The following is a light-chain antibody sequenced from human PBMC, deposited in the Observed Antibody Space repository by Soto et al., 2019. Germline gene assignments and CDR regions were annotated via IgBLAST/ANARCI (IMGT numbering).Light chain of an antibody. V-gene: IGKV3-15*01. CDR3: QHDNNWPWT. CDR1: QSVSSN. Sequence: EIVMTQSPATLSVSPGERATLSCRASQSVSSNLAWYQQKPGQAPRLLIYGASTRTTGIPARFIGRGSGTEFTLTISSLQYEDFAVYYCQHDNNWPWTFGQGTKVES. CDR2: GAS. J-gene: IGKJ1*01.